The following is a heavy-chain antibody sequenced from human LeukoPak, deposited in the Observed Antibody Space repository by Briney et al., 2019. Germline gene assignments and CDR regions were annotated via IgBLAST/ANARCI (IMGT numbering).Heavy chain of an antibody. V-gene: IGHV4-34*01. J-gene: IGHJ4*02. CDR1: GGSFSGYY. Sequence: SETLSLTCAVYGGSFSGYYWGWVRQPPGKGLEWIGSIYYSGSTYYNPSLKSRVTISVDTSKNQFSLKLSSVTAADTAVYYCARALRTRIAVAGRIDYWGQGTLVTVSS. CDR2: IYYSGST. D-gene: IGHD6-19*01. CDR3: ARALRTRIAVAGRIDY.